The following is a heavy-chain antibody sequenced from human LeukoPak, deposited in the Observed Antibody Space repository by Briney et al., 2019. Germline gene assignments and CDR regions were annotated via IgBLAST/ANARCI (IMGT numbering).Heavy chain of an antibody. CDR2: ISSSSYI. D-gene: IGHD3-10*01. CDR1: GFTFSSYS. CDR3: ARDSMVRGFRDFDY. J-gene: IGHJ4*02. V-gene: IGHV3-21*01. Sequence: GGSLRLSCAASGFTFSSYSMNWVRQAPGKGLEWVSSISSSSYIYYADSVKGRFTISRDNAKNSLYLQMNSLRAEDTAVYYCARDSMVRGFRDFDYWGQGTLVTVSS.